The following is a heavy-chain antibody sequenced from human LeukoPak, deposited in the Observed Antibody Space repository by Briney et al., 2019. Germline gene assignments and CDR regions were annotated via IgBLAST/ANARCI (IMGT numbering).Heavy chain of an antibody. CDR3: ARDVAAAAGSYFDY. V-gene: IGHV1-8*01. CDR2: MNPNSGNT. Sequence: APVKVSCKASGYTFTSYDINWVRQATGQGLEWMGWMNPNSGNTGYAQKFQGRVTMTRNTSISTAYMELSSLRSEDTAVYYCARDVAAAAGSYFDYWGQGTLVTVSS. J-gene: IGHJ4*02. CDR1: GYTFTSYD. D-gene: IGHD2-15*01.